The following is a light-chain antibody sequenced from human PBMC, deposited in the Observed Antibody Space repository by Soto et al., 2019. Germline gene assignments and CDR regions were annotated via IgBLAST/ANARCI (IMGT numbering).Light chain of an antibody. CDR2: GVT. CDR1: SSDVGGYNY. CDR3: SSYTTSTTLSAV. V-gene: IGLV2-14*01. Sequence: QSVLTQPASVSGSPGQSITISCTGTSSDVGGYNYVSWYQQHPGKAPKLMIYGVTNRPSGVSNRFSGSKSGNTASLTISGLQAEDEADYYCSSYTTSTTLSAVFGGGTKVTVL. J-gene: IGLJ2*01.